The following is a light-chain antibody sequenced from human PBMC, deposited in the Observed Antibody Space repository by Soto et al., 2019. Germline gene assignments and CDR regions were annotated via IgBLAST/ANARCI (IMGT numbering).Light chain of an antibody. Sequence: EIVLTQSPGTLSLSPGERATLSCRASQTVGSNYLAWYQQKPGQAPRLLIYDASSRATGIPDRFSGSGSGTDFTLTVSRLEPADFAVYYCQQYISSPRTFGQGTKVEVK. CDR1: QTVGSNY. CDR3: QQYISSPRT. CDR2: DAS. J-gene: IGKJ1*01. V-gene: IGKV3-20*01.